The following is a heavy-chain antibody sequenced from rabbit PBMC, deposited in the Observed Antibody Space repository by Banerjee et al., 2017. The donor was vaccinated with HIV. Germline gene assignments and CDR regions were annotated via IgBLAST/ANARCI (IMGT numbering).Heavy chain of an antibody. D-gene: IGHD8-1*01. V-gene: IGHV1S45*01. J-gene: IGHJ4*01. Sequence: QEQLEESGGGLVKPEGSLTLTCTASGFSFNDNYWICWVRQAPVTGLEWIACINAADDSKICYASWAKGRFTISKTSSTTVTLQMTSLTAADTATYFCARDLGGSSDLWGPGTLVTVS. CDR3: ARDLGGSSDL. CDR2: INAADDSKI. CDR1: GFSFNDNYW.